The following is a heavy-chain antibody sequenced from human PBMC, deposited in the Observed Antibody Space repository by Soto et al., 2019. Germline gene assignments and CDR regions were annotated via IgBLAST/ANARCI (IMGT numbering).Heavy chain of an antibody. CDR2: ISAYNGNT. CDR1: GHTFTSNG. Sequence: QVQLVQSGAEVKKPGASVKVSCKASGHTFTSNGISWVRQAPGQGLEWMGWISAYNGNTNYAQKIQGRVTMTTDTSTRTAYMELRSLRSDDPAVYYCPRDNGYSYGTGRVDYWGQGTLVTVSS. V-gene: IGHV1-18*01. J-gene: IGHJ4*02. CDR3: PRDNGYSYGTGRVDY. D-gene: IGHD5-18*01.